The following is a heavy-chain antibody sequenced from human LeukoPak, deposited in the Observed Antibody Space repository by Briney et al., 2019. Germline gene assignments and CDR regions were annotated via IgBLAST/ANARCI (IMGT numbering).Heavy chain of an antibody. CDR1: GYTFTSYG. CDR2: IGTYNGDT. CDR3: ARDRGYNPDTFDI. D-gene: IGHD5-24*01. J-gene: IGHJ3*02. Sequence: ASVKVSCMASGYTFTSYGVSWVRQAPGQGLEWMGWIGTYNGDTNYAQNLQGRVTMTTDTSTRTAYMELRSLRSDDTAVCYCARDRGYNPDTFDIWGQGTMVTVSS. V-gene: IGHV1-18*01.